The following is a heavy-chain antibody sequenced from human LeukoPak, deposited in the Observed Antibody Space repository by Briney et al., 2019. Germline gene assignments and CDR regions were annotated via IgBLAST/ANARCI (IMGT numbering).Heavy chain of an antibody. Sequence: PGGSLRLSCAASGFTFSSYGMHWVRQAPGKGLEWVAFIRYDGSNKYYADSVKGRFTISRDNSKNTLYLQMNSLRAEDTAVYYCARIYYYDSSGYYGWGQGTLVTVSS. CDR3: ARIYYYDSSGYYG. CDR2: IRYDGSNK. D-gene: IGHD3-22*01. V-gene: IGHV3-30*02. CDR1: GFTFSSYG. J-gene: IGHJ4*02.